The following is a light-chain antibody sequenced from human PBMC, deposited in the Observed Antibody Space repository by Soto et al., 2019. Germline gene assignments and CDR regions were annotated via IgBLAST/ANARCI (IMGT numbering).Light chain of an antibody. CDR1: SSDVGDYNY. Sequence: QAARTQPASVSWSPGQAIAISCTGTSSDVGDYNYVSWYQQHPGKAPKLLIFEVRHRPSGVSNRFSGSKSANTASLTISGLQAEDEADYYCTSYTTSSNLYVFGTGTKVTVL. CDR2: EVR. J-gene: IGLJ1*01. V-gene: IGLV2-14*01. CDR3: TSYTTSSNLYV.